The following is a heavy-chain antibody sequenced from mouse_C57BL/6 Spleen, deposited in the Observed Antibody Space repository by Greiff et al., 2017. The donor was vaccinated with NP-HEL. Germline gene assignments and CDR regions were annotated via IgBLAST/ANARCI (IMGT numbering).Heavy chain of an antibody. CDR1: GYAFSSSW. CDR2: IYPGDGDT. V-gene: IGHV1-82*01. J-gene: IGHJ1*03. D-gene: IGHD1-1*01. Sequence: LVEPGASVKISCKASGYAFSSSWMNWVKQRPGKGLEWIGRIYPGDGDTNYNGKFKGKATLTADKSSSTAYMQLSSLTSEDSAVYFCESLYYGSSYDVWGTGTTVTVSS. CDR3: ESLYYGSSYDV.